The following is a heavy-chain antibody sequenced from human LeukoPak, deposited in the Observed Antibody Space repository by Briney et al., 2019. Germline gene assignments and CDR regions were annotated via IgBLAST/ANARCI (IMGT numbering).Heavy chain of an antibody. V-gene: IGHV5-51*01. CDR1: GYSFTSYW. J-gene: IGHJ4*02. CDR2: LYPGDSDT. D-gene: IGHD6-6*01. Sequence: GESLKISCKGSGYSFTSYWIGWVRQMPGKGLEWMGILYPGDSDTRYSPSFQGQVTISADKSISTAYLQWSSLKASDTAIYYCVSLAAPWRAYSAQALCQLDYWFQGTVVRVS. CDR3: VSLAAPWRAYSAQALCQLDY.